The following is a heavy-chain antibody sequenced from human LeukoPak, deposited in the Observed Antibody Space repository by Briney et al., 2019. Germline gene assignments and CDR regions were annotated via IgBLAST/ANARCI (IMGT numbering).Heavy chain of an antibody. CDR3: AKDSIGYYYYGMDV. V-gene: IGHV3-9*01. CDR1: GFTFDDYA. Sequence: GRSLRLSCAASGFTFDDYAMDWVRQAPGKGLGWVSGISWDSGSIGYADSVKGRFTSSRDNDKNSLYLQMNSLRAEDTALYYCAKDSIGYYYYGMDVWGQGTTVTVSS. D-gene: IGHD2-21*01. J-gene: IGHJ6*02. CDR2: ISWDSGSI.